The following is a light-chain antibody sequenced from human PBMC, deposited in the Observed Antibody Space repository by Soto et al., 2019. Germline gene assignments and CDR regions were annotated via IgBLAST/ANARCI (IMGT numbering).Light chain of an antibody. J-gene: IGKJ1*01. CDR1: QSISSW. Sequence: DIQMTQSPSTLSASVGDRVTIICRASQSISSWLAWYQQKPGKAPKLLIYKASSLESGVPSRFSGSGSETEFTLTISSLQPDDFATYYCQQYNSYPWTFGQGTKVEIK. V-gene: IGKV1-5*03. CDR2: KAS. CDR3: QQYNSYPWT.